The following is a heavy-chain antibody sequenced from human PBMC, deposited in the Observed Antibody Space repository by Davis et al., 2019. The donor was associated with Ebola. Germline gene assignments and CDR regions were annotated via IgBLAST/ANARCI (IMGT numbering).Heavy chain of an antibody. CDR2: TYYRSKWYN. Sequence: SQTLSLTCAISGDSVSSNSAAWNWIRQSPSRGLEWLGRTYYRSKWYNDYAVSVKSRITINPDTSKNQFSLQLNSVTPEDTAVYYCARETGIVVVPAAIRSYYGMDVWGQGTTVTASS. D-gene: IGHD2-2*02. CDR1: GDSVSSNSAA. V-gene: IGHV6-1*01. CDR3: ARETGIVVVPAAIRSYYGMDV. J-gene: IGHJ6*02.